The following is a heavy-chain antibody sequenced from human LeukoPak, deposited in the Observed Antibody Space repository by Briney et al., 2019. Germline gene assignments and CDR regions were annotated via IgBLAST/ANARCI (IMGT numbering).Heavy chain of an antibody. CDR3: ARDNGKWSGIFDY. CDR2: IYTSGST. CDR1: GGSITSFN. V-gene: IGHV4-4*07. Sequence: PSETLSLTCTVSGGSITSFNWSWLRQPAGKGLEWIGRIYTSGSTNYSPSLKSRVTMSVDTSKNQFSLKLSSVTAADAALYFCARDNGKWSGIFDYWGQGTLVTVSS. D-gene: IGHD3-10*01. J-gene: IGHJ4*02.